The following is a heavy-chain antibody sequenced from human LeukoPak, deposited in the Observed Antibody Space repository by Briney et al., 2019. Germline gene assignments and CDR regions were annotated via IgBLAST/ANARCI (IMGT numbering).Heavy chain of an antibody. D-gene: IGHD2-15*01. Sequence: ASVKVSCKASGYTFTSYYVHWVRQAPGQGLEWMGIISPSGASTSYAQKFQGRVTMTRDMSTSTVYMELSSLIPEDTAVYYCARGSSRGPRDAFDFWGQGTMVTLSS. CDR2: ISPSGAST. CDR1: GYTFTSYY. V-gene: IGHV1-46*01. J-gene: IGHJ3*01. CDR3: ARGSSRGPRDAFDF.